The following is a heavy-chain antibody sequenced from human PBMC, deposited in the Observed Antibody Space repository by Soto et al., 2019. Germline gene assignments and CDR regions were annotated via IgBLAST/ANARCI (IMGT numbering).Heavy chain of an antibody. CDR2: ISTNRSNK. D-gene: IGHD5-12*01. CDR1: GFTFSSSG. Sequence: GGSLRLSCAASGFTFSSSGMHWVRQAPGKGLEWVSAISTNRSNKYYADSVKGRFSISRDNAKNSLYLQMNSLRAEDTAVYYCARDRVATSAPGYWGQGTLVTVSS. J-gene: IGHJ4*02. V-gene: IGHV3-21*06. CDR3: ARDRVATSAPGY.